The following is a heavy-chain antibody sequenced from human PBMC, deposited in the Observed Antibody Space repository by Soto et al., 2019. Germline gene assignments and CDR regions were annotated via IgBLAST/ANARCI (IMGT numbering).Heavy chain of an antibody. Sequence: QVQLQESGPGLVKPSETLSLTCTVAGGSLTDHYWNWFRQSPGRGLQWIGYVYYSGATSYNPSLTSGVTMIVDTSKNQFSLKLRSVTAADTAVYFCARGNDWKSSTFDIWGQGTMVSVSS. D-gene: IGHD2-21*01. CDR3: ARGNDWKSSTFDI. J-gene: IGHJ3*02. CDR1: GGSLTDHY. V-gene: IGHV4-59*11. CDR2: VYYSGAT.